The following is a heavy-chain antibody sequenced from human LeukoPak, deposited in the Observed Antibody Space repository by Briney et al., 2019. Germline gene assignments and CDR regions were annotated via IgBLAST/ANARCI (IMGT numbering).Heavy chain of an antibody. J-gene: IGHJ3*02. CDR2: IRGPGSST. D-gene: IGHD5-18*01. V-gene: IGHV3-23*01. CDR1: GFTFSIYA. Sequence: GGSLRLSCAASGFTFSIYAMNWVRQAPGKGLEWVSGIRGPGSSTYYADSVKGRFTISRDNSKNTLYLQMDSLRAEDTAVYYCAKNTAWTQHAFDIWGQGTMVTVSS. CDR3: AKNTAWTQHAFDI.